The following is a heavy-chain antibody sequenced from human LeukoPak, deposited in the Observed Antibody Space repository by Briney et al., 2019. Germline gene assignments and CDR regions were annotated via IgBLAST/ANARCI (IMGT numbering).Heavy chain of an antibody. J-gene: IGHJ4*02. CDR1: GLTFSSYA. V-gene: IGHV3-23*01. D-gene: IGHD4-17*01. CDR2: ISGSGWTT. CDR3: AKGGLTTVPRGFDY. Sequence: PGGSLRLSCAASGLTFSSYAMSWVRQAPGKGLEWVSAISGSGWTTYYADSVKGRFTISRDNSKNTLYLQMNSLRAEDTALYYCAKGGLTTVPRGFDYWGQGIRVTVSS.